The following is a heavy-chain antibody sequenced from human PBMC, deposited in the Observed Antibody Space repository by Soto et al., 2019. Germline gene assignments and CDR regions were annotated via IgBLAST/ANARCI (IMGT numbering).Heavy chain of an antibody. J-gene: IGHJ4*02. CDR2: IYYSGRT. Sequence: SETLSLTCIVSGESISSSSYYWGWIRQPPGKGLEWIGSIYYSGRTYYNPSFKSRVTISIDTSKNQFSLKLSSVTATDTAAYYCARQRTTVVTQAYFDHWGQGALVTVSS. D-gene: IGHD2-21*02. CDR1: GESISSSSYY. V-gene: IGHV4-39*01. CDR3: ARQRTTVVTQAYFDH.